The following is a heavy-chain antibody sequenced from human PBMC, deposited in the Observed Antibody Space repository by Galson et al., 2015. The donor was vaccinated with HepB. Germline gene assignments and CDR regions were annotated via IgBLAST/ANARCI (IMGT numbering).Heavy chain of an antibody. CDR2: INAGNGNT. D-gene: IGHD2-2*01. Sequence: SVKVSCKASGCTFTSYAMHWVRQAPGQRLEWMGWINAGNGNTKYSQKFQGRVTITRDTSASTAYMELSSLRSEDTAVYYCARDPLLRAAARYYYYYMDVWGKGTTVTVSS. V-gene: IGHV1-3*01. CDR1: GCTFTSYA. J-gene: IGHJ6*03. CDR3: ARDPLLRAAARYYYYYMDV.